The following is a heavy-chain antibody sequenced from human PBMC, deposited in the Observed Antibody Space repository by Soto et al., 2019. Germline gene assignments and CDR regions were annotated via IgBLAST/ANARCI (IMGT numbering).Heavy chain of an antibody. CDR2: ISYDGSYQ. Sequence: QVQLVESGGGVVQPGTSLRLSCEASGFAFNKFGMHWVRQAPGKGLEWVAFISYDGSYQYYADSVQGRLTITRDNSMNTRNMELNSRRREDTAVYYCAKGGEVGGVLGDHWGQGTLVTVSS. CDR1: GFAFNKFG. V-gene: IGHV3-30*18. D-gene: IGHD1-26*01. J-gene: IGHJ4*02. CDR3: AKGGEVGGVLGDH.